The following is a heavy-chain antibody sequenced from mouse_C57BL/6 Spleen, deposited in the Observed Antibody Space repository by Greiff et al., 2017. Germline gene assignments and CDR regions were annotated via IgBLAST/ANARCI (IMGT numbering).Heavy chain of an antibody. CDR3: ARERRYYDYDGYFDV. Sequence: QVQLQQSGPELVKPGASVKISCKASGYAFSSSWMNWVKQRPGKGLEWIGRIYPGGGDTNYNGKFKGKATLTADKASSTAYMQLSSLTSEDSAVYFCARERRYYDYDGYFDVWGTGTTVTVAS. CDR2: IYPGGGDT. V-gene: IGHV1-82*01. J-gene: IGHJ1*03. D-gene: IGHD2-4*01. CDR1: GYAFSSSW.